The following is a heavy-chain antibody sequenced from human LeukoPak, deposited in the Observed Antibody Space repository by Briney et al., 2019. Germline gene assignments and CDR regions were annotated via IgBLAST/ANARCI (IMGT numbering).Heavy chain of an antibody. V-gene: IGHV3-48*01. CDR1: AFTFSSYS. CDR3: AKIGDTAMVCDY. CDR2: ISSSGSTI. J-gene: IGHJ4*02. Sequence: PGGSLRLSCAGSAFTFSSYSMNWVRQAPGKGLEWVSYISSSGSTIYYADSVKGRFTISRDNSKNTLYLQMNSLRAEDTAVYYCAKIGDTAMVCDYWGQGTLVTVSS. D-gene: IGHD5-18*01.